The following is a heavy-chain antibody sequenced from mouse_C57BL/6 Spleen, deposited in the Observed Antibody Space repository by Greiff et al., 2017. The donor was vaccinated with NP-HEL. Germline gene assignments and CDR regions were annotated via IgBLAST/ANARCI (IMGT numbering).Heavy chain of an antibody. J-gene: IGHJ1*03. CDR1: GYTFTSYW. CDR2: IDPSDSYT. V-gene: IGHV1-50*01. CDR3: ARFAMVTDWYFDV. Sequence: QVQLQQPGAELVKPGASVKLSCKASGYTFTSYWMQWVKQRPGQGLEWIGEIDPSDSYTNYNQKFKGKATLTVDTSSSTAYMQLSSLTSEDSAVYYCARFAMVTDWYFDVWGTGTTVTVSS. D-gene: IGHD2-2*01.